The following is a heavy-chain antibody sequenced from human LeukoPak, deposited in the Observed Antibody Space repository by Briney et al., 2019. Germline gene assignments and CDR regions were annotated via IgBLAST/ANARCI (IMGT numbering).Heavy chain of an antibody. J-gene: IGHJ4*02. CDR1: GYSFTSYW. CDR2: IDPSDSYT. D-gene: IGHD7-27*01. CDR3: ARPTELRTGELQFEY. V-gene: IGHV5-10-1*01. Sequence: PGESLEISSKGSGYSFTSYWISWVRQMPGKGLEWMGRIDPSDSYTNYSPSFQGHVTISADKSISTAYLQWSSLKASDTAMYYCARPTELRTGELQFEYWGQGTLVTVSS.